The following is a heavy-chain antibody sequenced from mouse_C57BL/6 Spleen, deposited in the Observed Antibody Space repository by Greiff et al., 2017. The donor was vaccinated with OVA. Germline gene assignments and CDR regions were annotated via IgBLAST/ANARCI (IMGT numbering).Heavy chain of an antibody. V-gene: IGHV1-59*01. CDR3: ARMLPSFLYFDY. D-gene: IGHD1-1*01. CDR2: IDPSDSYT. J-gene: IGHJ2*01. CDR1: GYTFTSYW. Sequence: QVQLKQPGAELVRPGTSVKLSCKASGYTFTSYWMHWVKQRPGQGLEWIGVIDPSDSYTNYNQKFKGKATLTVDTASSTAYMQLSSLTSEDSAVYYCARMLPSFLYFDYWGQGTTLTVSS.